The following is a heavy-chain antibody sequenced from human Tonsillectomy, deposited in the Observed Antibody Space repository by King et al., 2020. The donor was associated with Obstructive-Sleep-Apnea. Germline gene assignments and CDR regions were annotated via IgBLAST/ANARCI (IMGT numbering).Heavy chain of an antibody. CDR1: GFSFSNYS. V-gene: IGHV3-48*04. D-gene: IGHD6-13*01. CDR3: ARERGSRD. Sequence: VQLVESGGDLVQPGGSLRLSCVASGFSFSNYSMNWVRQVPGKGLEWVSYITGSGSTTHCADSVKGRFTVSRENANNTLYLQMNSLRADDTGVYYCARERGSRDWGQGTLVTVSS. CDR2: ITGSGSTT. J-gene: IGHJ1*01.